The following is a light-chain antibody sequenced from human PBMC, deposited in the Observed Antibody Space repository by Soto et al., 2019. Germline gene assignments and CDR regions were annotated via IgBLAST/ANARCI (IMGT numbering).Light chain of an antibody. CDR3: QQSYSTHPWT. CDR1: QSISNS. Sequence: DIQMTQSPSSLSASVGDRVTITCRASQSISNSLNWYHQKPGKAPTLLIYTASSLQSGVPSRFSASGSGTHFTLTISSLQPEDFGTYYCQQSYSTHPWTFGQGTKVEIK. J-gene: IGKJ1*01. CDR2: TAS. V-gene: IGKV1-39*01.